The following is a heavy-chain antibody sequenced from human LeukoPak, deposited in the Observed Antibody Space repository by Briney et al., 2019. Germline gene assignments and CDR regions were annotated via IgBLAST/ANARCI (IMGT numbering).Heavy chain of an antibody. V-gene: IGHV3-11*01. J-gene: IGHJ4*02. CDR3: ARGDSSGYYPSPPDY. Sequence: GGSLRLSCAASGFTFSDYYMSWIRQAPGKGLEWVSYISSSGSTIYYADSVKGRFTISRDNAKNSLYLQMNSLRAEDTAVYYCARGDSSGYYPSPPDYWGQGTVVTVSS. CDR2: ISSSGSTI. D-gene: IGHD3-22*01. CDR1: GFTFSDYY.